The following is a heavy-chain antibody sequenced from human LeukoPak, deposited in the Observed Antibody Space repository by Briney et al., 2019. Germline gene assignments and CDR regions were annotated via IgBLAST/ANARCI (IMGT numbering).Heavy chain of an antibody. CDR2: RNPNSDNT. CDR3: ARGAYNTYYDFCSGYSPLDY. D-gene: IGHD3-3*01. V-gene: IGHV1-8*03. CDR1: GYTFTIYD. Sequence: ASVTVSCMASGYTFTIYDMNWVRQAAGQGLEWMGWRNPNSDNTGYAQKFQGRVTITRNTSISTAYMELSSLRSEDTAVYYGARGAYNTYYDFCSGYSPLDYWGQGTLVTVSS. J-gene: IGHJ4*02.